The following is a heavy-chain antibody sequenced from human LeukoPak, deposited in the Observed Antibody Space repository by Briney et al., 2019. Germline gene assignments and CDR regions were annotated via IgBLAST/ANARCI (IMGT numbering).Heavy chain of an antibody. V-gene: IGHV4-59*01. J-gene: IGHJ6*02. Sequence: SETLSLTCTVSGGSISSYYWSWIRQPPGKGLEWIGYIYYSGSTNYNPSLKSRVTISIDTSKNQFSLKLSSVTAADTAVYYCARVRRGIYDDYYYYGMDVWGQGPRSPSP. CDR3: ARVRRGIYDDYYYYGMDV. CDR1: GGSISSYY. CDR2: IYYSGST. D-gene: IGHD5/OR15-5a*01.